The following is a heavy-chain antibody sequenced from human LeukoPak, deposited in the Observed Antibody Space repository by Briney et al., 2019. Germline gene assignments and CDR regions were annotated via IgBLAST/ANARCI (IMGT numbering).Heavy chain of an antibody. J-gene: IGHJ6*02. V-gene: IGHV3-23*01. D-gene: IGHD2-15*01. CDR3: AKNLYCGGGSCYPSALGMDV. CDR2: ISSSGSGDNT. Sequence: GGSLRLSCAASGVTLSTYAMSWARQAPGKGLEWVSGISSSGSGDNTYYADSVKGRFTISRDSSKNTLFLHMNTLRAEDTAIYYCAKNLYCGGGSCYPSALGMDVWGQGTTVTVSS. CDR1: GVTLSTYA.